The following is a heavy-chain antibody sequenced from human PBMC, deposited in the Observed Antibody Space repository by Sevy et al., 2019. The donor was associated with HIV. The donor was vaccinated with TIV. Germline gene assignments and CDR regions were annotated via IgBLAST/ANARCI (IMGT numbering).Heavy chain of an antibody. CDR3: ATRRGHLSFDY. V-gene: IGHV4-34*01. CDR1: GGSFSGYY. CDR2: INHSGST. Sequence: SETLSLTCVVYGGSFSGYYWSWIRQPPGMGLEWIGEINHSGSTNYNPSLKSRVTISADTSKNQFSLKLSSVTAADTAVYYCATRRGHLSFDYWGQGTLVTVSS. J-gene: IGHJ4*02.